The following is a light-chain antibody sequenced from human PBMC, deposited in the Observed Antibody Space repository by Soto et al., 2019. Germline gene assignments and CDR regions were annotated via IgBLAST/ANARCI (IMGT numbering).Light chain of an antibody. Sequence: EIVLTQSPGTLSLSPGERATLSCRASQSVSSSYLAWYQQKPGQAPRLLIYGASSRATGIPDRFSGSGSGTDFTLTISGLELEYLGVDYCQQYGSSPRPFGQGIKLDSK. V-gene: IGKV3-20*01. CDR2: GAS. CDR1: QSVSSSY. J-gene: IGKJ1*01. CDR3: QQYGSSPRP.